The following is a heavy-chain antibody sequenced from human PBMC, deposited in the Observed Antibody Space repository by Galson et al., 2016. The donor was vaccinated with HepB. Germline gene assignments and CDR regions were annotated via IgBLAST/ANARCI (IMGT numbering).Heavy chain of an antibody. CDR2: IISILGIK. J-gene: IGHJ4*02. CDR3: ARLQLERRYYFDF. V-gene: IGHV1-69*04. CDR1: GGTFSSYA. D-gene: IGHD1-1*01. Sequence: SVKVSCKASGGTFSSYAISWVRQAPGQGLEWMGRIISILGIKTYAKKFQGRVTITADKSTSTAYMELSSLRSEDTAVYYCARLQLERRYYFDFWGQGTLVTVSS.